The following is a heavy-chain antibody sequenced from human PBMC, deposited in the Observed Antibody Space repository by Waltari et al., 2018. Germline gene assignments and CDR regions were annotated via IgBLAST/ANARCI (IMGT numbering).Heavy chain of an antibody. J-gene: IGHJ3*02. CDR1: GYSISSGYY. D-gene: IGHD6-13*01. CDR3: ARDPSRIAWYAFDI. CDR2: SYHSGST. V-gene: IGHV4-38-2*02. Sequence: QVQLQESGPGLVKPSETLSLTCAVSGYSISSGYYWGWIRQPPGKGLEWIGSSYHSGSTYYNPSLKSRVTISVDTSKNQFSLKLSSVTAADTAVYYCARDPSRIAWYAFDIWGQGTMVTVSS.